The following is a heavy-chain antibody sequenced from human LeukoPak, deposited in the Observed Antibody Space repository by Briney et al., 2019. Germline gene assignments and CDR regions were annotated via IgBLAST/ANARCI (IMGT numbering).Heavy chain of an antibody. Sequence: GGSLRLSCAASGFTFSNYAMCWVRQAPGKGLEWVSGISGSGGSTYYADSVKGRLTISRDNAKNSLYLQMNSLRAEDTAVYYCARDRGFDPWGQGTLVTVSS. V-gene: IGHV3-23*01. J-gene: IGHJ5*02. D-gene: IGHD2-15*01. CDR1: GFTFSNYA. CDR2: ISGSGGST. CDR3: ARDRGFDP.